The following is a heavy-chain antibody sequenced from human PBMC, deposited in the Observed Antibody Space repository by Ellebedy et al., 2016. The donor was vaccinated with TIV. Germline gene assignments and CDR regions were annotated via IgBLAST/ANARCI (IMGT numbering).Heavy chain of an antibody. D-gene: IGHD6-19*01. J-gene: IGHJ4*02. Sequence: PGGSLRLSCAASGFTFTSYAMSWVRQAPGKGLEWVSTISNTGSRTYYADSVEGRFIISRDNSKNTLYLQMNSLRAEDTAIYYCAKDVGQWLVGTFDYWGQGTLVTVSS. CDR2: ISNTGSRT. CDR3: AKDVGQWLVGTFDY. V-gene: IGHV3-23*01. CDR1: GFTFTSYA.